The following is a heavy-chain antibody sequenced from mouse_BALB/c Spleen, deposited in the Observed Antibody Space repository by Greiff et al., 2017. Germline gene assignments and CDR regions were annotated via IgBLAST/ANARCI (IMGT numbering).Heavy chain of an antibody. Sequence: DVKLVESGAELVKPGASVKLSCTASGFNIKDTYMHWVKQRPEQGLEWIGRIDPANGNTKYDPKFQGKATITADTSSNTAYLQLSSLTSEDTAVYYCASVRLAYWGQGTLVTVSA. V-gene: IGHV14-3*02. CDR1: GFNIKDTY. CDR2: IDPANGNT. J-gene: IGHJ3*01. CDR3: ASVRLAY. D-gene: IGHD2-14*01.